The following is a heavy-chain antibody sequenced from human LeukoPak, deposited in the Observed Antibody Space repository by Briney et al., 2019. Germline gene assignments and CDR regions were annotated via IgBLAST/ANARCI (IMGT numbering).Heavy chain of an antibody. V-gene: IGHV1-2*02. CDR2: INPNSGGT. J-gene: IGHJ4*01. Sequence: ASVKVSCKASGYTFTGYYMHWVRQAPGQGLEWMGWINPNSGGTNYAQKFQGRVTMTRDTSISTAYMELSRLRSDDTAVYYCVPSSGYYYYFDYWGHGTLVTVSS. D-gene: IGHD3-22*01. CDR3: VPSSGYYYYFDY. CDR1: GYTFTGYY.